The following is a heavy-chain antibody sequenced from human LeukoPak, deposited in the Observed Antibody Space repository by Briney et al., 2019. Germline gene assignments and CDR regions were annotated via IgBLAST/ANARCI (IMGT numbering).Heavy chain of an antibody. CDR2: IYSGGST. J-gene: IGHJ4*02. Sequence: GGSLRLSCAVSGFTVSSNYMSWVRQAPGKGLEWVSVIYSGGSTYYADSVKGRFTISRDHSKNTLYLQMNSLRAEDTVVYYCARAAVARAPFDYWGQGTLVTVSS. D-gene: IGHD6-19*01. CDR3: ARAAVARAPFDY. CDR1: GFTVSSNY. V-gene: IGHV3-53*01.